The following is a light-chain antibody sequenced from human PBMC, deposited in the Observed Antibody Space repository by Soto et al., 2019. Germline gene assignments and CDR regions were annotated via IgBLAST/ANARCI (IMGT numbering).Light chain of an antibody. J-gene: IGKJ1*01. CDR2: WTS. Sequence: DIVMTQSPDSLAVSLGERATINCKSSQSVLYSSNNKNYLAWYQQKPGQPPKLLIYWTSTRESGVPDRFSGSVSGTDFTLTNSSLQAEAAAVYYCQQYYSTPRTFGQGTKVEMK. CDR3: QQYYSTPRT. CDR1: QSVLYSSNNKNY. V-gene: IGKV4-1*01.